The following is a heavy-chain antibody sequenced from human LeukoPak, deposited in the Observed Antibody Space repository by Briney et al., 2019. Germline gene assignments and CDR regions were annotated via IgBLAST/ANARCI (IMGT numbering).Heavy chain of an antibody. J-gene: IGHJ3*01. CDR1: GGSISSSNCY. D-gene: IGHD2-15*01. V-gene: IGHV4-39*01. Sequence: TPSETLSLTCTVSGGSISSSNCYWGWIRQPPGKGLEWIGSINYSGSTSYNPSLKSRVTIPVDTPKNQFSLKLSSVTAADTAVYYCARHVGYCSGITCLQGVFDFWGQGTMVTVSS. CDR2: INYSGST. CDR3: ARHVGYCSGITCLQGVFDF.